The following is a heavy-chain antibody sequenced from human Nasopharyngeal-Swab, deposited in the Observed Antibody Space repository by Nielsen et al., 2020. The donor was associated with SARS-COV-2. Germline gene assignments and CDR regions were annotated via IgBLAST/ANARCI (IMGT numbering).Heavy chain of an antibody. CDR2: ITGNGDTT. V-gene: IGHV3-23*01. Sequence: GGSLRLSCAASGFTFSSYSMSWLRQAPGKGLEWVSTITGNGDTTYYADSVKGRFTISRDNSENTVYLQMNSLRAEDTAVYFCARGSSDWRGIDYWGQGTLVTVSS. J-gene: IGHJ4*02. D-gene: IGHD6-19*01. CDR3: ARGSSDWRGIDY. CDR1: GFTFSSYS.